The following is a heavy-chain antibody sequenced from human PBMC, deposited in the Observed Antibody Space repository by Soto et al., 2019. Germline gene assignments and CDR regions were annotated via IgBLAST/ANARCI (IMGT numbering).Heavy chain of an antibody. CDR2: IRPKKNGHTT. Sequence: EVELVESGGGLVQPGGSLRLSCAASGFTFSDYYMDWVRQAPGKGLEWVGRIRPKKNGHTTEYAASVKGRFTVSRDDSKNSLYLQMNSLTTEDTAVYYCVRGKNSFDYWGQGTLITVSS. CDR1: GFTFSDYY. CDR3: VRGKNSFDY. V-gene: IGHV3-72*01. J-gene: IGHJ4*02.